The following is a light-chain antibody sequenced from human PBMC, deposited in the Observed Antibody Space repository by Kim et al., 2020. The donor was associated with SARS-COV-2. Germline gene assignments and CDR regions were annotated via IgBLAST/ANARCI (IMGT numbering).Light chain of an antibody. CDR3: QFRTS. Sequence: ATLSLSPGERATLSCRASQSVSSYIAWYQQTPGQAPRLLIYDASNRATGVPARFSGSGSGTDFTLTISSLEPEDFAVYYCQFRTSFGPGTKVDVK. V-gene: IGKV3-11*01. CDR2: DAS. CDR1: QSVSSY. J-gene: IGKJ3*01.